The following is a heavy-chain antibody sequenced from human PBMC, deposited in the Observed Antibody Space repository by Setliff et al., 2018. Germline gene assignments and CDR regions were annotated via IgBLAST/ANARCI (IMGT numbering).Heavy chain of an antibody. Sequence: PSETLSLTCAVSGYSISSDHYWGWIRQPPGKGLEWIGSIYHSGSAYYNPSLKSRVTISVDTSKNQFSLKLISVTAADRAVYYCARDGGNGYGVDAYAGGRFDICGQGTMVTVSS. D-gene: IGHD5-18*01. CDR2: IYHSGSA. CDR3: ARDGGNGYGVDAYAGGRFDI. V-gene: IGHV4-38-2*02. J-gene: IGHJ3*02. CDR1: GYSISSDHY.